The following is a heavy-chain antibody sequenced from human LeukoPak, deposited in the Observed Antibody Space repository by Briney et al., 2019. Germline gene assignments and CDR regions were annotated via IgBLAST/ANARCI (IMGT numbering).Heavy chain of an antibody. V-gene: IGHV1-2*02. D-gene: IGHD6-13*01. CDR2: INPNSGGT. J-gene: IGHJ4*02. Sequence: ASVKVSCKASGYTFTGYYMHWVRQAPGQGLEWMGWINPNSGGTNYAQKFQGRVTMTRDTSISTAYMERSRLRSEGRAVYYCARYLIRIAADSTGGYWGQGTLVTVSS. CDR1: GYTFTGYY. CDR3: ARYLIRIAADSTGGY.